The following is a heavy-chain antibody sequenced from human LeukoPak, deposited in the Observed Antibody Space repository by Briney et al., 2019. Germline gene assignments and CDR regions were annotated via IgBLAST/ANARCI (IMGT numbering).Heavy chain of an antibody. CDR2: IIPIFGTA. J-gene: IGHJ3*02. CDR3: ARGELYYDSSGYYLGAFDI. Sequence: SVKVSCKASGGTFSSYAISWVRQAPGQGLEWMGGIIPIFGTANYAQKFQGRVTITADEFTSTAYMELSSLRSEDTAVYYCARGELYYDSSGYYLGAFDIWGQGTMVTVSS. D-gene: IGHD3-22*01. V-gene: IGHV1-69*13. CDR1: GGTFSSYA.